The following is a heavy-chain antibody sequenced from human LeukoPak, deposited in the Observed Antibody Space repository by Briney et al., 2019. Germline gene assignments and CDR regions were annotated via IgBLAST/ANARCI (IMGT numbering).Heavy chain of an antibody. V-gene: IGHV1-69*13. Sequence: ASVKVSCKASGGTFSSYAISGVRQAPGQGLEWMGGIIPICGTANYAQKFQGRVTITADEYTSTAYMELSNLRSEDTAVYYCARDHYSSDSEMASDYWGQGTLVTVSS. CDR1: GGTFSSYA. CDR3: ARDHYSSDSEMASDY. J-gene: IGHJ4*02. D-gene: IGHD3-10*01. CDR2: IIPICGTA.